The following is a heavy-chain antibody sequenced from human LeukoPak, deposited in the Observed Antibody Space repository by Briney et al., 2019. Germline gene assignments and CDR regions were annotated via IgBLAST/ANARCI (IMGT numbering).Heavy chain of an antibody. CDR3: AKIGRKYDFWTGFYEEEVDYMDV. D-gene: IGHD3-3*01. J-gene: IGHJ6*03. CDR1: GFTFSSYE. CDR2: VSGSGGST. V-gene: IGHV3-23*01. Sequence: GGSLRLSCAASGFTFSSYEMNWVRQAPGKGLEWVSGVSGSGGSTKHADSVKGRFTISRDNSKNTLYLQMNSLRVEDTAVYYCAKIGRKYDFWTGFYEEEVDYMDVWGKGTTVTVSS.